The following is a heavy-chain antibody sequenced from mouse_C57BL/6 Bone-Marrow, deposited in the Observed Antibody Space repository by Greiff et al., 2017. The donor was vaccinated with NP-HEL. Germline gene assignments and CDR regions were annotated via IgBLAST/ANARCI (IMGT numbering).Heavy chain of an antibody. D-gene: IGHD2-3*01. Sequence: ESGPGLVKPSQSLFLTCSITGFPITSGYYWIWIRQSPGKPLEWMGYITHSGETFYNPSLQSPISITRETSKNQFFLQLNSVTTEDTAMYYCAGGYDPFAYWGQGTLVTVSA. V-gene: IGHV12-3*01. CDR3: AGGYDPFAY. CDR2: ITHSGET. CDR1: GFPITSGYY. J-gene: IGHJ3*01.